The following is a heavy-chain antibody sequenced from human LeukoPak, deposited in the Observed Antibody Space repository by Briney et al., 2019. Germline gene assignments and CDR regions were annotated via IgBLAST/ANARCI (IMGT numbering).Heavy chain of an antibody. CDR3: ARDLVYSYGYDY. D-gene: IGHD5-18*01. J-gene: IGHJ4*02. CDR1: GFTFSSYS. CDR2: ISSSSSYI. Sequence: GGSLRLSCAASGFTFSSYSMNWVRQAPGKGLEWVSSISSSSSYIYYADSVKGRFTISRDNSKNTLYLQMNSLRAEDTAVYYCARDLVYSYGYDYWGQGTLVTVSS. V-gene: IGHV3-21*04.